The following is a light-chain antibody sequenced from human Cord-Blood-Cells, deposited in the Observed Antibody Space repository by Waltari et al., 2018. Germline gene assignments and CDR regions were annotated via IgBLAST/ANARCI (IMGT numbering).Light chain of an antibody. J-gene: IGLJ2*01. Sequence: QSALTQPPSASGSPGQSVNISCTGTSSDVGGYNYVSWYQQHPGKAHKLMIYEVSKRPSGVHDRFSGSKFGNPASLTVSGLQAEDEADYYCSSYAGSNNVVFGGGTKLTVL. CDR1: SSDVGGYNY. CDR2: EVS. CDR3: SSYAGSNNVV. V-gene: IGLV2-8*01.